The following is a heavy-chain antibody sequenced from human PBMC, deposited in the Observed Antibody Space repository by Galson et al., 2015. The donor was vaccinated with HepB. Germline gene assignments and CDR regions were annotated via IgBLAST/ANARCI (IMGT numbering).Heavy chain of an antibody. CDR1: GFTFSNAW. CDR2: IKSKTDGGTT. D-gene: IGHD2-2*01. V-gene: IGHV3-15*01. Sequence: LRLSCAASGFTFSNAWMSWVRQAPGKGLEWVGRIKSKTDGGTTDHAAPVKGRFTISRDDSKNTLYLQMNSLRSEDTAVYYCASWRFPRSTYYFDYWGQGTLVTVSS. J-gene: IGHJ4*02. CDR3: ASWRFPRSTYYFDY.